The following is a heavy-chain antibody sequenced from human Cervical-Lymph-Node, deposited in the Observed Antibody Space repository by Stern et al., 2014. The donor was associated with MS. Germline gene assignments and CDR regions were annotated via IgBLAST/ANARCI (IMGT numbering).Heavy chain of an antibody. D-gene: IGHD1-1*01. V-gene: IGHV4-59*11. CDR1: GDSISRHF. Sequence: QVQLVQSGPGLVRPSETLSLPCTVFGDSISRHFCTRVRQPPGKPLEWIGCWSGSGSTNYNPSLKSRVTISEGTSRNQFSLKLRSVAAADTAIYYCPLGASAWITWGQGTLVAVSS. J-gene: IGHJ5*02. CDR2: WSGSGST. CDR3: PLGASAWIT.